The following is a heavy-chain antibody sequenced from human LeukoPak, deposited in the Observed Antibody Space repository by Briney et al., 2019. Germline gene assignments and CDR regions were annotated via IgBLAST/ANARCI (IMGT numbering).Heavy chain of an antibody. J-gene: IGHJ4*02. CDR3: AKDTIAVALTIKGPLDY. D-gene: IGHD6-19*01. V-gene: IGHV3-9*01. CDR1: GFTFDDYA. Sequence: PGRSLSPSCPASGFTFDDYAMHWVRQAPGKGLESVSGISWNSGSIGYADSVKGRFTISRDNAKNSLYLQMNSLRAEDTALYYCAKDTIAVALTIKGPLDYWGQGTLVTVSS. CDR2: ISWNSGSI.